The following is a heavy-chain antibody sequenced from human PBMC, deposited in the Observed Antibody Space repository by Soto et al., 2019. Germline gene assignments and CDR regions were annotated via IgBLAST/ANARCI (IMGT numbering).Heavy chain of an antibody. D-gene: IGHD4-4*01. CDR1: GGSVSSGSYY. CDR2: IYYSGST. V-gene: IGHV4-61*01. CDR3: AREGNSGPHYYYGMDI. J-gene: IGHJ6*02. Sequence: SETLSLTCTVSGGSVSSGSYYWSLIRQPPGKGLEWIGYIYYSGSTNYNPSLKSRVTISVDTSKNQFSLKLISVTAADTAVYYCAREGNSGPHYYYGMDIWGQGTTVTVSS.